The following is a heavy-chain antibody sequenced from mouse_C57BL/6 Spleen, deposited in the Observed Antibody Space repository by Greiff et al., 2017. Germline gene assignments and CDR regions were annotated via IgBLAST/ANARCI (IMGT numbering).Heavy chain of an antibody. CDR3: ARCATTVVTTGSYFDY. Sequence: EVQLQQSGPELVKPGASVKISCKASGYTFTDYNMDWVKQSHGKSLEWIGDINPNNGGTIYNQQFKGKATLTADKSSSTAYMELRSLTSADTAVXYVARCATTVVTTGSYFDYWGQGTTLTVSS. D-gene: IGHD1-1*01. CDR1: GYTFTDYN. CDR2: INPNNGGT. J-gene: IGHJ2*01. V-gene: IGHV1-18*01.